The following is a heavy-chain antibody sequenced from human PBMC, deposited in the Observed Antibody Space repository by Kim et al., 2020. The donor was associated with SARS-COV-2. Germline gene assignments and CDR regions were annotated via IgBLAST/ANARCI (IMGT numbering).Heavy chain of an antibody. CDR2: ISGSGGST. J-gene: IGHJ4*02. CDR3: AKDRYSSTRGSFDY. Sequence: GGSLRLSCAASGFTFSNYAMSWVRQAPGKGLEWVSGISGSGGSTYYADSADSVKGRFTISRDNSKNTLYLQMNSLRAEDTAVYYCAKDRYSSTRGSFDYWGQGTLVTVSS. V-gene: IGHV3-23*01. D-gene: IGHD2-2*01. CDR1: GFTFSNYA.